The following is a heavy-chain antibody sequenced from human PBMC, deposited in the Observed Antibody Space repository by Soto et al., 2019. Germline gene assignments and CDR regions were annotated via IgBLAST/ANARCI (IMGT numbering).Heavy chain of an antibody. V-gene: IGHV4-34*01. D-gene: IGHD1-1*01. Sequence: QVQLQQWGAGLLKPSETLSLTCAVYGGFVSSGSYYWSWIRQPPGKGLEWIGEMSHSGGTHFNPYLRSRVTISVDTSKKQFSLKMTSVTAADTALYYWARVERGTATTVVDAFDIWGPGTMVTVSS. J-gene: IGHJ3*02. CDR2: MSHSGGT. CDR3: ARVERGTATTVVDAFDI. CDR1: GGFVSSGSYY.